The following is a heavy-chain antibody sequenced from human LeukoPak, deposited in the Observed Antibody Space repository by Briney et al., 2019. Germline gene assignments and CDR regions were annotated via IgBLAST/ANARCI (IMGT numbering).Heavy chain of an antibody. CDR3: ARVERLYYYYMDV. CDR1: GGSISSGGYY. V-gene: IGHV4-30-2*01. J-gene: IGHJ6*03. CDR2: IYHSGST. Sequence: KSSQTLSLTCTVSGGSISSGGYYWSWIRQPPGKGLEWIGYIYHSGSTYYNPSLKSRVTISVDRSKNQFSLKLSSVTAADTAVYYCARVERLYYYYMDVWGKGTTVTVSS.